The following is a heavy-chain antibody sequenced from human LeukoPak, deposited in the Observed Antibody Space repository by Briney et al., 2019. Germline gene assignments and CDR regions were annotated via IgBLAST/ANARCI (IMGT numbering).Heavy chain of an antibody. J-gene: IGHJ4*02. CDR1: GYDFTTYW. Sequence: GESLKISGKGSGYDFTTYWIGWVGQMPGKGLKWMEIFYPGESDMSYNPSFQGQVTISADKSISTAYLQWTSLTASDTAMYYCARSRYNSGRNYYFDYWGQGTLVTVSS. CDR3: ARSRYNSGRNYYFDY. CDR2: FYPGESDM. D-gene: IGHD6-19*01. V-gene: IGHV5-51*01.